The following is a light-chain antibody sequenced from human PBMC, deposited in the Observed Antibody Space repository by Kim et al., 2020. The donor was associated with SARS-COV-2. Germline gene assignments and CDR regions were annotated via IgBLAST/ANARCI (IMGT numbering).Light chain of an antibody. V-gene: IGKV1-17*01. CDR1: QDIRND. Sequence: AYVGDRVTSTCRASQDIRNDLGWYQQNPWRDPKRLIYGASSLQSGGTSRFSGSGSGTEFTLTISSVQPEDFATYFCLQHSTYPITFGQGTRLEIK. CDR3: LQHSTYPIT. J-gene: IGKJ5*01. CDR2: GAS.